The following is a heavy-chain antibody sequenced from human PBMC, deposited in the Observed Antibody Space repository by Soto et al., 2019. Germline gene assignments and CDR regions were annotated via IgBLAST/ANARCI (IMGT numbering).Heavy chain of an antibody. D-gene: IGHD3-10*01. CDR1: GGSISNSF. V-gene: IGHV4-4*07. J-gene: IGHJ5*02. CDR3: ARGAMARGDINWFDP. Sequence: QVQLQESGPGLVKPSETLSLICTVSGGSISNSFWSWIRQPAGKGLEWIGRIYSSGSTNYSPSLKSRVTMSVDTSKNQFSLKLTCVTAADTAVYYCARGAMARGDINWFDPWGQGTLVTVSS. CDR2: IYSSGST.